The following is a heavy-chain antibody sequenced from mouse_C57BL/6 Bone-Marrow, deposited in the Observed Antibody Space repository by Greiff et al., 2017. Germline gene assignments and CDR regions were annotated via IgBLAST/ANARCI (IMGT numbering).Heavy chain of an antibody. CDR2: IDPSDSYT. V-gene: IGHV1-59*01. CDR1: GYTFTSYW. D-gene: IGHD2-3*01. CDR3: ARRALYDY. J-gene: IGHJ3*01. Sequence: QVQLQQPGAELVRPGTSVKLSCKASGYTFTSYWMHWVKQRPGQGLEWIGVIDPSDSYTNYNQKFKGKATLTVDTSSSTAYMPLSSLTSEDSAVYYCARRALYDYWGQGTRGTVSA.